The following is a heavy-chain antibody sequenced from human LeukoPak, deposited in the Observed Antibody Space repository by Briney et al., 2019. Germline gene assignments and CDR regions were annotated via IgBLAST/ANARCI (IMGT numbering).Heavy chain of an antibody. Sequence: SETLSLTCSVPGGSIGPYYWSWIRQPPGKGLEWIGYIYYSGSTNYNPSLKSRVTISVDTSKNQFSLKLSPVTAADTAVYYCARDLDGSGSYYKEAFDIWGQGTMVTVSS. CDR2: IYYSGST. CDR3: ARDLDGSGSYYKEAFDI. J-gene: IGHJ3*02. D-gene: IGHD3-10*01. V-gene: IGHV4-59*01. CDR1: GGSIGPYY.